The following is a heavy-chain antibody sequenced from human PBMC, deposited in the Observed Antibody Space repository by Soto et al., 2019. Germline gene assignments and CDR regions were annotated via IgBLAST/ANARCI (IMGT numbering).Heavy chain of an antibody. CDR3: ARDRDGYNLGSDY. CDR1: GGTFSSYA. CDR2: IIPIFGTA. J-gene: IGHJ4*02. V-gene: IGHV1-69*13. D-gene: IGHD5-12*01. Sequence: GASVKVSCKASGGTFSSYAISWVRQAPGQGLEWMGGIIPIFGTANYAQKFQGRVTITADESTSTAYMELSSLRSEDTAVYYCARDRDGYNLGSDYWGQGTLVTVSS.